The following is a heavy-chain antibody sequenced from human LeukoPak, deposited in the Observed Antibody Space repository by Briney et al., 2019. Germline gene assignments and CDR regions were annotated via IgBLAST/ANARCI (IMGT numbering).Heavy chain of an antibody. V-gene: IGHV5-10-1*01. CDR1: GYSFTNYW. CDR2: IDPSDSYT. D-gene: IGHD3-10*01. J-gene: IGHJ3*02. CDR3: ARGSGGFDI. Sequence: GESPKISCKGSGYSFTNYWINWVRQMPGKGLEWMGKIDPSDSYTNYSPSFQGHVTISGDKSISTAYLQWSSLKASDTAMYYCARGSGGFDIWGQGTIVTVSS.